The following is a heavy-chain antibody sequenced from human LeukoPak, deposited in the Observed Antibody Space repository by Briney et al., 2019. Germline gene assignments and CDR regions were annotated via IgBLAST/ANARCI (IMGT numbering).Heavy chain of an antibody. Sequence: SETLSLTCTVSGGSISSYYWSWIRQPAGKGLEWIGSIYYSGSTYYNPSLKSRVTISVDTSKNQFSLKLSSVTAADTAVYYCARPTGSSFPLYFDYWGQGTLVTVSS. CDR3: ARPTGSSFPLYFDY. J-gene: IGHJ4*02. CDR2: IYYSGST. CDR1: GGSISSYY. V-gene: IGHV4-59*05. D-gene: IGHD6-6*01.